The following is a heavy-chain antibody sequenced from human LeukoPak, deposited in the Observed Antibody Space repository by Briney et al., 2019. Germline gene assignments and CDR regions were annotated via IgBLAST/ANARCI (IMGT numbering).Heavy chain of an antibody. D-gene: IGHD4-17*01. Sequence: PGGSLRLSCATSGFTFSSYGMHWVRQAPGKGLEWVAVIWYDGSNKYYADSVKGRFTISRDNSKNTLYLQMNSLRAEDTALYYCAKDWVRYGDYPGLYDYWGQGTLVTVSS. J-gene: IGHJ4*02. CDR1: GFTFSSYG. CDR3: AKDWVRYGDYPGLYDY. CDR2: IWYDGSNK. V-gene: IGHV3-30*02.